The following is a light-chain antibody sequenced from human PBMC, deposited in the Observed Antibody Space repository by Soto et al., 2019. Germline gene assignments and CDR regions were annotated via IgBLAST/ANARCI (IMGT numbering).Light chain of an antibody. Sequence: EIVLTQSPGTLSLSPGERATLSCRASQSVSSNYLACYQQKPGQAPRLLIYGASSRATGIPDRFSGSGSGTDFTLTISRLEPEDFAVYYCQQYGSSPPTFGQGTKVEIK. CDR2: GAS. V-gene: IGKV3-20*01. CDR1: QSVSSNY. CDR3: QQYGSSPPT. J-gene: IGKJ1*01.